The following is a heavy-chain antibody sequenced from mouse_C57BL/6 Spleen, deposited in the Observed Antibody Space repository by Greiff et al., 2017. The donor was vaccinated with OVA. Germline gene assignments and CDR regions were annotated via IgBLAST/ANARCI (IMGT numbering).Heavy chain of an antibody. CDR2: INPSTGGT. CDR3: ARGGFVDY. V-gene: IGHV1-42*01. J-gene: IGHJ2*01. CDR1: GYSFTGYY. Sequence: DVQLQESGPELVKPGASVKISCKASGYSFTGYYMNWVKQSPEKSLEWIGEINPSTGGTTYNQKFKAKATLTVDKSSSTAYMQLKSLTSEDSAVYYCARGGFVDYWGQGTTLTVSS. D-gene: IGHD3-1*01.